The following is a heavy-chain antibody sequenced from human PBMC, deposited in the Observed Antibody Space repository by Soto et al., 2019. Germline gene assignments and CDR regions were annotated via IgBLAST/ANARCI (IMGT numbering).Heavy chain of an antibody. J-gene: IGHJ3*02. V-gene: IGHV4-4*02. CDR2: IHHSGST. Sequence: SETLSLTCAVSGDAISSNNWWTWVRQPPGKGPEWIGEIHHSGSTNYNPSLKSRVTISIDKSKNQFSLNLSSVTAADTAVYYCARHNLNHYALDIWGQGTMVTVSS. CDR1: GDAISSNNW. CDR3: ARHNLNHYALDI.